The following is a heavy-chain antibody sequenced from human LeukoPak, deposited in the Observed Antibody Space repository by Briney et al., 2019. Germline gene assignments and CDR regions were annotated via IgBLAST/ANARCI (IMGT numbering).Heavy chain of an antibody. CDR1: GYSFTSYW. J-gene: IGHJ6*02. CDR3: ARQKDSGGSGCYYYYYGMDV. Sequence: GESLKISCKGSGYSFTSYWIGWVRQMPGKGLEWMGIIYPGDSDTRYSPSFQGQVTISADKSISTAYLQWSSLKASDTAMYYCARQKDSGGSGCYYYYYGMDVWGQGTTVTVSS. CDR2: IYPGDSDT. V-gene: IGHV5-51*01. D-gene: IGHD3-22*01.